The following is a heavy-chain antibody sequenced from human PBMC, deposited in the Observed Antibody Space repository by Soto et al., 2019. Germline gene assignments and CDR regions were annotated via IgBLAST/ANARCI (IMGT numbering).Heavy chain of an antibody. Sequence: QVQLVESGGGVVQPGRSLRLSCAASGFTFSSYGMHWVRQAPGKGLEWVAVIWYDGSNKYYADSVKGRVTISRDNSKNTLYRQRNGLRAEDTAVYYCASLYSSSSNYYYYGMDVWGQGTTVTVSS. D-gene: IGHD6-6*01. CDR2: IWYDGSNK. J-gene: IGHJ6*02. CDR3: ASLYSSSSNYYYYGMDV. V-gene: IGHV3-33*01. CDR1: GFTFSSYG.